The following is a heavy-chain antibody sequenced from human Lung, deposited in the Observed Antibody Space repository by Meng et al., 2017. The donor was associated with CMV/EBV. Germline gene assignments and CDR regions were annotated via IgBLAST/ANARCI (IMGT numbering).Heavy chain of an antibody. CDR2: IYLGDRST. D-gene: IGHD4-17*01. V-gene: IGHV3-23*03. Sequence: SCGSSGYTFGTYGMSWVRQAPGKGLEWVAVIYLGDRSTWCGDFVKGRFSIYTDDYKSTVFLQMNSLRAEDTALYYFPKNPVDYADLWGQGTLVTVSS. CDR3: PKNPVDYADL. J-gene: IGHJ5*02. CDR1: GYTFGTYG.